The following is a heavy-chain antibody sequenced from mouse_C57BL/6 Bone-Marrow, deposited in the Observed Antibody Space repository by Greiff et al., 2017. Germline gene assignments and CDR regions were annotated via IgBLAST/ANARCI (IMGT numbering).Heavy chain of an antibody. V-gene: IGHV14-1*01. J-gene: IGHJ3*01. CDR3: TIYYYGSSYWFAY. D-gene: IGHD1-1*01. CDR2: IDPEDGDT. CDR1: GFNIKDYY. Sequence: VQLQQSGAELVRPGASVKLSCTASGFNIKDYYMHWVKQRPEQGLEWIGRIDPEDGDTEYAPQFQGKATMTADTSSNTAYLQLSSLTSEDTAVYYCTIYYYGSSYWFAYWGQGTLVTVSA.